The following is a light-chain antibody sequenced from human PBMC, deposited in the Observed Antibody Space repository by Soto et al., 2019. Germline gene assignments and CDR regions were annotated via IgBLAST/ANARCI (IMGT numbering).Light chain of an antibody. J-gene: IGKJ5*01. Sequence: QMTQSPSSLSASVGDRVTITCQASQDISNSLNWYQQKPGKAPKLLIYDASNLESGVPSRFSGSGSGTDFTFTISSLQPEDIATYYCQQYDILPRVTFGQGTRLEIK. V-gene: IGKV1-33*01. CDR3: QQYDILPRVT. CDR1: QDISNS. CDR2: DAS.